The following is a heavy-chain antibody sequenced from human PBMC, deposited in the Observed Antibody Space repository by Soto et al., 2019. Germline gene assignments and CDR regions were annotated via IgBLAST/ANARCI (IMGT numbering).Heavy chain of an antibody. CDR2: IGGSSSPI. CDR1: GFTFSSYS. V-gene: IGHV3-48*01. D-gene: IGHD4-4*01. Sequence: GGSLRLSCAASGFTFSSYSMNWVRQAPGKGLEWVSYIGGSSSPIYYADSVKGRFTISRDNAKNSLYLQMNSLRAEDTAVYYCARDRTVTTPVFDLWGQGTLVTVSS. J-gene: IGHJ4*02. CDR3: ARDRTVTTPVFDL.